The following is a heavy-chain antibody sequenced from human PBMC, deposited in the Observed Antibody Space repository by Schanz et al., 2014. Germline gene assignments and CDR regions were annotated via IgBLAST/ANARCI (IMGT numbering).Heavy chain of an antibody. V-gene: IGHV3-23*04. J-gene: IGHJ4*02. CDR1: GFTVSSDH. CDR2: ISASGGST. Sequence: EVQLVESGGGLVQPGGSLGLSCVVSGFTVSSDHMSWVRQAPGKGLEWVSTISASGGSTYYADSVKGRFTISRDNSKNILYLQMNSLRAGDTAVYYCARGTDWNLHYWGQGALVTVSS. CDR3: ARGTDWNLHY. D-gene: IGHD1-1*01.